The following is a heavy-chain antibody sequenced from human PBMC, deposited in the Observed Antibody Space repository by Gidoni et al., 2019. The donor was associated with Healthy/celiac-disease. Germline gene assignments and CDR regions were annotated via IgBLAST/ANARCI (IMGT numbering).Heavy chain of an antibody. CDR3: AKDLDRTVTSWVIDY. CDR1: GFTFSSYA. CDR2: IRGSGGST. Sequence: EVQLLESGGGLVQPGGSLRLSCAASGFTFSSYAMSWVRQAPGKGLEWVSAIRGSGGSTYYADSVKGRFTISRDNSKNTLYLQMNSLRAEDTAVYYCAKDLDRTVTSWVIDYWGQGTLVTVSS. V-gene: IGHV3-23*01. J-gene: IGHJ4*02. D-gene: IGHD4-4*01.